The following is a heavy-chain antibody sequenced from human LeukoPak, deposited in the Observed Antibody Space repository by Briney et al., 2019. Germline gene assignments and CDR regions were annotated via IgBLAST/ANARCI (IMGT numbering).Heavy chain of an antibody. CDR1: GFIFSSFW. CDR3: AREQCSGNSLYYY. J-gene: IGHJ4*02. Sequence: PGGSLSLSHAVSGFIFSSFWMSWARQAPGKGREWGANINQDGSEKHYVDSVKSRFTISRDGAKNLLYLQMNSLRAEAAAVYYCAREQCSGNSLYYYWGQGTLVTVSS. CDR2: INQDGSEK. D-gene: IGHD2-8*01. V-gene: IGHV3-7*01.